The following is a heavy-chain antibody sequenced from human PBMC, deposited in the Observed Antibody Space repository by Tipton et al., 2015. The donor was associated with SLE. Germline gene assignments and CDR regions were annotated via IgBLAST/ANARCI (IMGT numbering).Heavy chain of an antibody. V-gene: IGHV3-53*05. CDR1: GFTVSSNY. Sequence: SLRLSCAASGFTVSSNYMSWVRQAPGKGLEWVSVIYSGGSTYYADSVKGRFTISRDNSKNTLYLQMNSLRAEDTAVYYCARKRYDRSNWYSFDSWGQGTLVTVSS. CDR2: IYSGGST. J-gene: IGHJ4*02. CDR3: ARKRYDRSNWYSFDS. D-gene: IGHD3-22*01.